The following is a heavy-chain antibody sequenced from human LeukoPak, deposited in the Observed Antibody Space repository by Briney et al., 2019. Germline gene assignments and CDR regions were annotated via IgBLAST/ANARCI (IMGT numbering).Heavy chain of an antibody. CDR3: ARGTRFYRLDY. J-gene: IGHJ4*02. CDR1: GITFNSYA. CDR2: IWYDVSNK. D-gene: IGHD2/OR15-2a*01. V-gene: IGHV3-33*08. Sequence: GGCLRLSCAASGITFNSYAMSWVRQAPGKGMEWVAVIWYDVSNKYYADSVKGRFTISRDNSKNTLYLQMNSLRAEDTAVYYCARGTRFYRLDYWGQGTLVTVSS.